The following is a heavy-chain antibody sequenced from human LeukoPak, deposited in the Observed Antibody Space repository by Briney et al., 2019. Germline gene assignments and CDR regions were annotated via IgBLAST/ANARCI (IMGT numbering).Heavy chain of an antibody. Sequence: GSSVKVSCKASGRTFSSYAVSWVRQAPGQGLEWMGGIIPIFGTANYAQKLQGRVTITTDESTSTAYMELSSLRSEDTAVYYCARSVLQRYNWNHGDYWGQGTLVTVSS. J-gene: IGHJ4*02. CDR3: ARSVLQRYNWNHGDY. D-gene: IGHD1-14*01. V-gene: IGHV1-69*05. CDR1: GRTFSSYA. CDR2: IIPIFGTA.